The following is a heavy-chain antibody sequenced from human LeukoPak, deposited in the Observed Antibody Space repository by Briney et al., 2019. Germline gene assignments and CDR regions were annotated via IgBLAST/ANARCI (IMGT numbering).Heavy chain of an antibody. V-gene: IGHV5-51*01. CDR3: ARWVTADRGKKDAFDV. J-gene: IGHJ3*01. Sequence: PSFQGQVTVSADKSISTAYLQLSSLKASDTAMYYCARWVTADRGKKDAFDVWGQGTMVTVSS. D-gene: IGHD2-21*02.